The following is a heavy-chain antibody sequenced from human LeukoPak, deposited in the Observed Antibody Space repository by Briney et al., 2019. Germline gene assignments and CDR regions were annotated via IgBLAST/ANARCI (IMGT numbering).Heavy chain of an antibody. CDR1: GYTFTSYG. V-gene: IGHV1-18*01. J-gene: IGHJ4*02. CDR2: ISTYNGNT. CDR3: ARGALGFCSGGSCSSFDY. D-gene: IGHD2-15*01. Sequence: ASVKVSCKASGYTFTSYGISWVRQAPGQGLEWMAWISTYNGNTNYAQKFQGRVTMTTDTSTSTAYMELRSLKYDDTAVYYCARGALGFCSGGSCSSFDYWGQGTLVTVSS.